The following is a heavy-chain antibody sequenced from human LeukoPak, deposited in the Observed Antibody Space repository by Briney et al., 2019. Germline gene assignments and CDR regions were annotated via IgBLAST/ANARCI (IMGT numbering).Heavy chain of an antibody. V-gene: IGHV3-74*01. CDR1: GFTFSSHL. CDR3: ARDKSYGDSSDY. D-gene: IGHD4-17*01. CDR2: ISSDGTYT. Sequence: GGSLRLSCAASGFTFSSHLMHWVRQAPGKGLVWVSRISSDGTYTNYADSVRGRFTISRDNAKNSLYLQMNSLRAEDTAVYYCARDKSYGDSSDYWGQGTLVTVSS. J-gene: IGHJ4*02.